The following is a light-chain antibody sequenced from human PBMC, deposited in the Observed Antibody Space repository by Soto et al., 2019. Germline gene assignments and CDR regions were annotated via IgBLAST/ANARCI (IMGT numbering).Light chain of an antibody. J-gene: IGLJ2*01. Sequence: QSALTQPASVSGSPGQSITISCTGTSSDVGGYNYVSWYQQHPGKAPKLMIYDVSNRPSGVSTRFSGSKSGNTASLTISGLQAEDEAGYYCSSYTSSSTLVVFGGGTKVTVL. V-gene: IGLV2-14*01. CDR2: DVS. CDR1: SSDVGGYNY. CDR3: SSYTSSSTLVV.